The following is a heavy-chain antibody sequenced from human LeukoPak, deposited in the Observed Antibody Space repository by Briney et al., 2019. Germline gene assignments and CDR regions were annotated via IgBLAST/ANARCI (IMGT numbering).Heavy chain of an antibody. J-gene: IGHJ4*02. D-gene: IGHD3-22*01. V-gene: IGHV3-7*01. CDR1: GFTFSSYW. Sequence: GGSLRLSCAASGFTFSSYWMSWVRQAPGKGLEWVANIKQDGSEKYYVDSVKGRFTVSRDNAKNSLYLEMNSLRGEDTAVYYCARGPHSDTSGYVNYWGQGTLVTVSS. CDR2: IKQDGSEK. CDR3: ARGPHSDTSGYVNY.